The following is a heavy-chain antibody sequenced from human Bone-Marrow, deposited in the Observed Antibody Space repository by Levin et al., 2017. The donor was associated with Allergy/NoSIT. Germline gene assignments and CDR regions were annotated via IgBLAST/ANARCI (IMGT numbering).Heavy chain of an antibody. CDR2: INSDGSST. CDR1: GFTFSSYW. V-gene: IGHV3-74*01. Sequence: GESLKISCAASGFTFSSYWMHWVRQAPGKGLVWVSRINSDGSSTSYADSVKGRFTISRDNAKNTLYLQMNSLRAEDTAVYYCARVLGYGDNGTGYYYGMDVWGQGTTVTVSS. D-gene: IGHD4-17*01. CDR3: ARVLGYGDNGTGYYYGMDV. J-gene: IGHJ6*02.